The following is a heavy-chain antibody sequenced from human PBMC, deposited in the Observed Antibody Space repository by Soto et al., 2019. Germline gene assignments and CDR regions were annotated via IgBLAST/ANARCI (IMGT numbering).Heavy chain of an antibody. V-gene: IGHV4-31*03. CDR1: GGSISTGGYY. J-gene: IGHJ4*02. D-gene: IGHD3-16*01. Sequence: QVQLQESGPGLMKPSQTLSLTCTVSGGSISTGGYYWSWIRQHPGKGLEWIGYIYYSGSTYYNPSLKSRVTNCISTSKNQFSLKLSSVTAGDTAGYYCARGGKGDYVDYWGQGTLVTVSS. CDR3: ARGGKGDYVDY. CDR2: IYYSGST.